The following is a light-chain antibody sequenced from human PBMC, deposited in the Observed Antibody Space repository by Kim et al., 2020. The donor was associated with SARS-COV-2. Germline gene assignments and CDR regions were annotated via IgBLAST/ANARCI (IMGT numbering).Light chain of an antibody. J-gene: IGLJ2*01. V-gene: IGLV6-57*03. Sequence: GKTVPVACTPSRGRIDDDDVQWCQQRPGGVPTAVIYEDDQRPSGVSDRFSGSIDNSSNSASLTISGLRTEDEADYYCQSYNRDNVLFGGGTQLTVL. CDR3: QSYNRDNVL. CDR1: RGRIDDDD. CDR2: EDD.